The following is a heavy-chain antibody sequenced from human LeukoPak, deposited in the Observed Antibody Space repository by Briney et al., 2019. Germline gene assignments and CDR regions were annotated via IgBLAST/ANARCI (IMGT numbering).Heavy chain of an antibody. D-gene: IGHD6-6*01. CDR3: RVHSSSSDFDY. Sequence: GGSLRLSCAASGFTFSSYAMSWVRQAPGKGLEWVSVISGSGGSTYYADSVKGRFTISRDNSKNTLYLQMNSLRADDTAVYYCRVHSSSSDFDYWGQGTLVTVSS. J-gene: IGHJ4*02. V-gene: IGHV3-23*01. CDR1: GFTFSSYA. CDR2: ISGSGGST.